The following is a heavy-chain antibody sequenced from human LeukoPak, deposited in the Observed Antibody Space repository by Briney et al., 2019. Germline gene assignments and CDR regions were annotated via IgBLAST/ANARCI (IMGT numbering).Heavy chain of an antibody. D-gene: IGHD6-13*01. CDR3: ARGQLVFDY. CDR2: IYHSGST. CDR1: GDSISSSY. Sequence: PSETLSLTCTVSGDSISSSYWTWIRQPPRKGLEWIGNIYHSGSTNYNPSLQSRVTISIDTSKNQFSLKLSSVTAADTAVYYCARGQLVFDYWGQGTLVTVSS. V-gene: IGHV4-59*01. J-gene: IGHJ4*02.